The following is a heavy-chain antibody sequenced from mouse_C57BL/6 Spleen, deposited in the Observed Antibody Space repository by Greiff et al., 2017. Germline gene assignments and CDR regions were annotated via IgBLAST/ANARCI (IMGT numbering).Heavy chain of an antibody. CDR1: GYSITSGYD. CDR3: ARDDYDGWFAY. Sequence: EVKLMESGPGMVKPSQSLSLTCTVTGYSITSGYDWHWIRHFPGNKLEWMGYISYSGSTNYNPSLKSRISITHDTSKNHFFLKLNSVTTEDTATYYCARDDYDGWFAYWGQGTLVTVSA. D-gene: IGHD2-4*01. V-gene: IGHV3-1*01. J-gene: IGHJ3*01. CDR2: ISYSGST.